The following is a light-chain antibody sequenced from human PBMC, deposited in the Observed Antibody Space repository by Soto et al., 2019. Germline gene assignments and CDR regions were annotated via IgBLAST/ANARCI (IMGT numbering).Light chain of an antibody. J-gene: IGKJ1*01. Sequence: ENLLTQSPGTLSLSPGERATLSCRASQSVSRNNLVWYQQRPGQAPRLLIYGASRRATGVPDRFIGSGSGTDFTLIISRLEPEDFAVYYCQHYITSLTTFGQGTKVDI. CDR2: GAS. CDR1: QSVSRNN. CDR3: QHYITSLTT. V-gene: IGKV3-20*01.